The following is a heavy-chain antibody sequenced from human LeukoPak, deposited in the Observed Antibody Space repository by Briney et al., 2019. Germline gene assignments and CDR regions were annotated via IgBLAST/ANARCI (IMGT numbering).Heavy chain of an antibody. D-gene: IGHD3-3*01. CDR1: GYSFTSHW. Sequence: GESLKISCKGSGYSFTSHWIGWVRQMPGKGREWMGIIYPGDSDTRYSPSFQGQVPISADKSISTAYLQWSSLKASDTAMYYCARHGIRFLEWPIGSNWFDPWGQGTLVTVSS. CDR3: ARHGIRFLEWPIGSNWFDP. V-gene: IGHV5-51*01. CDR2: IYPGDSDT. J-gene: IGHJ5*02.